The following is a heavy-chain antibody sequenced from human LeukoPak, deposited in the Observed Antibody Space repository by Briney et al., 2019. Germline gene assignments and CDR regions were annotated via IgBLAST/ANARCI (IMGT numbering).Heavy chain of an antibody. CDR1: GGSFSGYY. V-gene: IGHV4-34*01. J-gene: IGHJ4*02. CDR2: INHSGST. CDR3: ARLLSSH. Sequence: PSETLSLTCAVYGGSFSGYYWSWIRQPPGKGLEWIGEINHSGSTNYNPYLKSRVTISVDTSKNQFSLKLSSVTAADTAVYYCARLLSSHWGQGTLVTVSS. D-gene: IGHD2-2*01.